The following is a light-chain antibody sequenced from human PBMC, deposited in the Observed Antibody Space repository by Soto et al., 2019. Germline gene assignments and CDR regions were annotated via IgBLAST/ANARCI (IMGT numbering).Light chain of an antibody. Sequence: QSALTQPPSASGSPGQSVTISCTGTSSDVGGYNYVSWYHHHPGKAPKLMIYEVSKRPSGVPDRFSGSKSGNTASLTVSGLQAEDKADYYCSSYAGSNNYVVFGGGTKLTVL. CDR1: SSDVGGYNY. CDR2: EVS. J-gene: IGLJ2*01. V-gene: IGLV2-8*01. CDR3: SSYAGSNNYVV.